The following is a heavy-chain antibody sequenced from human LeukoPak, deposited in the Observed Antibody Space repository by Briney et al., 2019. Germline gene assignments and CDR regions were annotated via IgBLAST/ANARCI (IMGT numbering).Heavy chain of an antibody. CDR2: INPNSGGI. V-gene: IGHV1-2*02. CDR1: GYTFTGYY. CDR3: ARDQRRSSAAVG. Sequence: ASVKVSCKASGYTFTGYYMHWVRQAPGQGLEWMGWINPNSGGINYAQKFQGRVTMTRDTSISTAYMELSRLRSDDTAVYYCARDQRRSSAAVGWGQGTLVTVSS. D-gene: IGHD6-13*01. J-gene: IGHJ4*02.